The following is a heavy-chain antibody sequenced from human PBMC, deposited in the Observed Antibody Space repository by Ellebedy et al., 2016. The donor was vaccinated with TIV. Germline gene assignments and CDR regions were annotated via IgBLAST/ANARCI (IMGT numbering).Heavy chain of an antibody. CDR3: AKDLYYWSAIDY. CDR1: GFTFHDYA. V-gene: IGHV3-23*01. Sequence: GESLKISCAASGFTFHDYAMHWVRQAPGKGLEWVSGSGSGGGTHYADSVRGRFTISRDISKNTLHLQMNRLRAEDTAVYYCAKDLYYWSAIDYWGQGTLVTVSS. D-gene: IGHD3-3*01. CDR2: SGSGGGT. J-gene: IGHJ4*02.